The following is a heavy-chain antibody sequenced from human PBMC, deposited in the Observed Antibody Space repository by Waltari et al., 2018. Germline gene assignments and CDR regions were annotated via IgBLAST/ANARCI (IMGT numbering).Heavy chain of an antibody. J-gene: IGHJ6*02. V-gene: IGHV3-74*01. D-gene: IGHD3-22*01. CDR2: INSDGSDT. CDR3: ARVARKTYSSPVPGRDYYYGMDV. CDR1: GFPFRRYW. Sequence: EEQLVESGGGLIQPGESLRVSCAVSGFPFRRYWMTWVRQRPGRGLLWVARINSDGSDTSYADSVKGRFTISRDNARNTVYLQMKSLRAEDTAVYYCARVARKTYSSPVPGRDYYYGMDVWGLGTTVTVSS.